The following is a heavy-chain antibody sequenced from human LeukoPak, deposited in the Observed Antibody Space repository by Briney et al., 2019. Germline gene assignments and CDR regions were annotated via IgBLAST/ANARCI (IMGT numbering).Heavy chain of an antibody. Sequence: PRGSLTPSCAAAGFTFSSYAMSWVRQAPEKGLEWVSTISGSVGGTYYADSVKGRFTISRDDSKNKLYLQMNSLRAEDTAVYYCVKDLGRYRNNCFDYWGQGTLVTVSS. CDR2: ISGSVGGT. J-gene: IGHJ4*02. V-gene: IGHV3-23*01. CDR1: GFTFSSYA. D-gene: IGHD1-26*01. CDR3: VKDLGRYRNNCFDY.